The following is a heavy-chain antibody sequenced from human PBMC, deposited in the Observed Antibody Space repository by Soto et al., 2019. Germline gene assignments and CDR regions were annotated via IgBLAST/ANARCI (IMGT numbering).Heavy chain of an antibody. CDR1: CDSISSGGYS. D-gene: IGHD6-19*01. Sequence: PSETLSLTCAVSCDSISSGGYSWSWIRQPPGKCLEWIVSIYYSGSTYYNPSLKSRVTISVDTSKNQFSLKLISVTAADTAVYYCAREVVDIVATGYSSGGYPYYFDYGGQGSLFTVSS. J-gene: IGHJ4*02. V-gene: IGHV4-31*11. CDR2: IYYSGST. CDR3: AREVVDIVATGYSSGGYPYYFDY.